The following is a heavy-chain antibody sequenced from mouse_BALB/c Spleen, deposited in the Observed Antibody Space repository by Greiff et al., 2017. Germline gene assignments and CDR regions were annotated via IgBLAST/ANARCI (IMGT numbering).Heavy chain of an antibody. CDR2: IYPGGGYT. V-gene: IGHV1-63*01. Sequence: QVQLQQSGAELVRPGTSVKISCKASGYTFTNYWLGWVKQRPGHGLEWIGDIYPGGGYTNYNEKFKGKATLTADKSSSTAYMQLSSLTSEDSAVYYSARGGASMDYWGQGTSVTVSA. CDR1: GYTFTNYW. CDR3: ARGGASMDY. J-gene: IGHJ4*01.